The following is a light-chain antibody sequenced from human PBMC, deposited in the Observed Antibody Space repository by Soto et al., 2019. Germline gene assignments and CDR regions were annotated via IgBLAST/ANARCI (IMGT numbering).Light chain of an antibody. CDR1: QSVLYSPNNKTY. J-gene: IGKJ1*01. V-gene: IGKV4-1*01. Sequence: DIVMTQSPDSLAVSLGERATIDCKSSQSVLYSPNNKTYLAWYQQKPGQPPKLLIYWASTRASGVPARFSGSGSGTDCTLTISSLQAEDVAFYYCQQYHSATQSFGQGTKVEIK. CDR3: QQYHSATQS. CDR2: WAS.